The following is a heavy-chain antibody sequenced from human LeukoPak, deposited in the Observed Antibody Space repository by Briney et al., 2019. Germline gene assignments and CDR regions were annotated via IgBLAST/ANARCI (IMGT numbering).Heavy chain of an antibody. CDR2: IWYDGSNK. CDR1: GFTFSSYG. D-gene: IGHD3-10*01. V-gene: IGHV3-33*01. J-gene: IGHJ4*02. Sequence: GGSLRLSCAASGFTFSSYGMHWVRQAPGKGLEWVAVIWYDGSNKYYADSVKGRFTISRDNSKNPLYLQMNSLRAEDTAVYYCARGRRFGELNIDYWGQGTLVTVSS. CDR3: ARGRRFGELNIDY.